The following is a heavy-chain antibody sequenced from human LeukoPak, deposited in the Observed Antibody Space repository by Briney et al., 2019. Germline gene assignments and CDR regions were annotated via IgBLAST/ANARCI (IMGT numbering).Heavy chain of an antibody. CDR3: ARSMENVLSYYMDV. CDR2: IIPLFGST. CDR1: GGTLSYHA. D-gene: IGHD2-8*01. J-gene: IGHJ6*03. V-gene: IGHV1-69*05. Sequence: GASVKVSCKASGGTLSYHAVSWVRQAPGQGLEWMGGIIPLFGSTKYTQKFQGRVTITTDESTSAAYMELSSLRSDDTAVYYRARSMENVLSYYMDVWGEGTTVTVSS.